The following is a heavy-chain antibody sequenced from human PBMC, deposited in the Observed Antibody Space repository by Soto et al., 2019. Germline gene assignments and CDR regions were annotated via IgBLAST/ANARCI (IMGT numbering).Heavy chain of an antibody. D-gene: IGHD3-3*01. J-gene: IGHJ4*02. CDR1: GDSIRSYY. CDR2: VYYGGST. Sequence: SETLSLTCTVSGDSIRSYYWTWILQPPGRGLEWIGHVYYGGSTNYNPSLQSRVTISLDTSKNQFSLRLTSMTAADAAVYYCAGEGALATFGVVWGQGTRVTVSS. CDR3: AGEGALATFGVV. V-gene: IGHV4-59*01.